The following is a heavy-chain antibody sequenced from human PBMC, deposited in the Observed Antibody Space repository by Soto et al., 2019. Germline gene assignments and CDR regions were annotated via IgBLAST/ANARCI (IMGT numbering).Heavy chain of an antibody. Sequence: ASVKVSCKASGYTFTSYGISWVRQAPGQGLEWMGWISAYNGNTNYAQKLQGRVTMTTDTSTSTAYMELRCLRSDDTAVYYCARDGYSYGSNALDYWGQGTLVTVSS. V-gene: IGHV1-18*01. CDR2: ISAYNGNT. CDR1: GYTFTSYG. CDR3: ARDGYSYGSNALDY. J-gene: IGHJ4*02. D-gene: IGHD5-18*01.